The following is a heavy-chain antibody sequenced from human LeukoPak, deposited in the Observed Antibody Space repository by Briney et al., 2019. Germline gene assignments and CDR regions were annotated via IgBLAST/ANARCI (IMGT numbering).Heavy chain of an antibody. Sequence: SETLSLTCTVSGTSITSYYWNWIRQAPGPGPEGIGYGNYSGSTEYNPPLTSRVTVSVDTSKNQFSLRLSSVTAADTAVYFCAKWASDNRAFDLWGQGTLVTVSS. CDR1: GTSITSYY. J-gene: IGHJ4*02. CDR2: GNYSGST. V-gene: IGHV4-59*08. D-gene: IGHD2-8*01. CDR3: AKWASDNRAFDL.